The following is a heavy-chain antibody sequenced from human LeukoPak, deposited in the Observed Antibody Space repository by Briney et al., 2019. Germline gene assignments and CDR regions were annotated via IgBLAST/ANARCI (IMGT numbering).Heavy chain of an antibody. CDR1: GGTFSSYA. CDR3: ARGKVGAPVDY. D-gene: IGHD1-26*01. V-gene: IGHV1-69*13. J-gene: IGHJ4*02. CDR2: IIPIFGTA. Sequence: ASVKVSCKASGGTFSSYAISWVRQAPGQGLEWMGGIIPIFGTANYAQKFQGRVTITADESTSTAYTELSSLRSEDTAVYYCARGKVGAPVDYWGQGTLVTVSS.